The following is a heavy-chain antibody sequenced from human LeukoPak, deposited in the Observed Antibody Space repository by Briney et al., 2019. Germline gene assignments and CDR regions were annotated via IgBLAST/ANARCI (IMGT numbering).Heavy chain of an antibody. Sequence: EASVKVSCKASGYTFTSYYMHWVQQAPGRGLEWMGIINPSGGSTSYAQKFQGRVTMTRDTSTSTVYMELSSLRSEDTAVYYCAREGAHYYDSSGYRPPDAFDIWGQGTMVTVSS. CDR2: INPSGGST. J-gene: IGHJ3*02. CDR1: GYTFTSYY. D-gene: IGHD3-22*01. V-gene: IGHV1-46*01. CDR3: AREGAHYYDSSGYRPPDAFDI.